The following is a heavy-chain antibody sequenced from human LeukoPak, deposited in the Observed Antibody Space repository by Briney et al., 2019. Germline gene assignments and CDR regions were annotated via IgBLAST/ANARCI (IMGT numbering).Heavy chain of an antibody. CDR3: AREYSSAYYRTFDY. CDR1: GFTFSSYA. CDR2: ISYDGSKK. D-gene: IGHD3-22*01. V-gene: IGHV3-30-3*01. J-gene: IGHJ4*02. Sequence: PGRSLRLSCAASGFTFSSYAMHWVRQAPGKGLEWVAIISYDGSKKDYADPVKGRFTISRDNSKNTLYLQMNSLRGDDTAVYYCAREYSSAYYRTFDYWGQGTLVTVSS.